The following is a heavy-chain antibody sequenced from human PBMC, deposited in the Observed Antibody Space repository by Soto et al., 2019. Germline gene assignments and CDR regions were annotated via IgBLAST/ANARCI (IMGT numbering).Heavy chain of an antibody. CDR3: ARKNGGNSQGDYYYYYGMDV. V-gene: IGHV1-2*06. CDR1: GYTFTGYY. CDR2: INPDTGET. D-gene: IGHD2-21*02. Sequence: QVQLVQSGAEVKNPGASVKVSCKTSGYTFTGYYIHWVRQAPGQGLEWVGRINPDTGETNYAQTFQGRVTMTRDTSITTTYIDLSRLTSDDRAVYYCARKNGGNSQGDYYYYYGMDVWGQGTTVTVSS. J-gene: IGHJ6*02.